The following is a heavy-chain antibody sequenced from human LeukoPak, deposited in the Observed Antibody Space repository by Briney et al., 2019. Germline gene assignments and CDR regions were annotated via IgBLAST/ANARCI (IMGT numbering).Heavy chain of an antibody. CDR2: INPNSGGT. D-gene: IGHD2-15*01. J-gene: IGHJ6*03. V-gene: IGHV1-2*02. Sequence: ASVKVSCKASGYTFTAYYMHWVRQAPRQGLEWMGWINPNSGGTNYAQKFQGRVTMTRDTSISTAYMELSGLISDDTAVYYCARDRERYRNYYYSMDVWGKGTTVTVSS. CDR3: ARDRERYRNYYYSMDV. CDR1: GYTFTAYY.